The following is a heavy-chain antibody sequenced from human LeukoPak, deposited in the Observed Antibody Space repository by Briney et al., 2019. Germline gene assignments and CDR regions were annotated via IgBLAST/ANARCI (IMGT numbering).Heavy chain of an antibody. CDR3: ASSYYYDSRGYATPTYYFEY. J-gene: IGHJ4*02. D-gene: IGHD3-22*01. V-gene: IGHV4-4*07. CDR2: MYTSGRT. Sequence: SETLSLTCTVSGGSISSHYWSWIRQPAGKGLEWIGRMYTSGRTHYSPSLKSRLTMSVDTSKNQFSLKLTSVTAADTAVYYCASSYYYDSRGYATPTYYFEYWGQGTLVTVSS. CDR1: GGSISSHY.